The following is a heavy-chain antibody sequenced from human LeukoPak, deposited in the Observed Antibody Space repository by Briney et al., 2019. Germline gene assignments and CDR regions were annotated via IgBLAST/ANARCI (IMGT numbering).Heavy chain of an antibody. CDR1: GYTFPSHG. CDR3: ARDRRDETYYYILATGWYFEL. CDR2: ISAYNGKT. J-gene: IGHJ2*01. D-gene: IGHD3-9*01. V-gene: IGHV1-18*01. Sequence: ASVKVSCQASGYTFPSHGIHGVRQAPGQGLEWMGWISAYNGKTNYAQKLQGRVTMTTDTSTSTAYMELRSLRSDDTAVYYCARDRRDETYYYILATGWYFELWGRGTLVTVS.